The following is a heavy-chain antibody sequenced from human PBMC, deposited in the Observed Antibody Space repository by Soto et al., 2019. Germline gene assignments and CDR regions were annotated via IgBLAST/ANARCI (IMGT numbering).Heavy chain of an antibody. Sequence: EVQLVESGGGLVQPGGSLRLSCAASGFTFSSYWMHWVRQAPGKGLVWVSSISTDASSTSYADPVKGCFTISRDNAKNTLYLQMNSVRAEDTAVYYCARLPNKSPQNWGQGTLVIVSP. V-gene: IGHV3-74*01. CDR3: ARLPNKSPQN. CDR2: ISTDASST. J-gene: IGHJ1*01. CDR1: GFTFSSYW.